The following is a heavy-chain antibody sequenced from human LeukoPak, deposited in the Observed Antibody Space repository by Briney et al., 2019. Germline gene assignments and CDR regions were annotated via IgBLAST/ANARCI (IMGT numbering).Heavy chain of an antibody. J-gene: IGHJ3*02. D-gene: IGHD6-13*01. Sequence: GASVKVSCKASGYTFTGYYMHWVRQAPGQGLEWMGWINPNSGGTNYAQKFQGRVTMTRDTSISTAYMELRRLRSDDTAVYYCARSPIAENHDAFDIWGQGTMVTVSS. CDR3: ARSPIAENHDAFDI. CDR2: INPNSGGT. V-gene: IGHV1-2*02. CDR1: GYTFTGYY.